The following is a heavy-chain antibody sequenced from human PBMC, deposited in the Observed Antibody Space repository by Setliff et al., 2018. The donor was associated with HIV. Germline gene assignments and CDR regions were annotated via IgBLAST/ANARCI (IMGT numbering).Heavy chain of an antibody. J-gene: IGHJ4*02. CDR1: GGSITSGSYS. V-gene: IGHV4-39*01. D-gene: IGHD1-20*01. Sequence: PSETLSLTCTVSGGSITSGSYSWAWFRQSPRKGLEWIGEINHSGNTNYNPSVKGRITISVDASKNQFSLKMTSVTAADASIYYCARGNGHWRYWGQGSLVTVSS. CDR2: INHSGNT. CDR3: ARGNGHWRY.